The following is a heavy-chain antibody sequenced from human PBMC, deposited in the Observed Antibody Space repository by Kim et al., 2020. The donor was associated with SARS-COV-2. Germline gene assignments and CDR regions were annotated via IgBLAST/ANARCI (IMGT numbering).Heavy chain of an antibody. D-gene: IGHD1-1*01. J-gene: IGHJ4*02. CDR1: GSPVNSANYY. V-gene: IGHV4-61*01. CDR2: IFNSGSV. Sequence: SETLSLTCSVSGSPVNSANYYWSWIRQSPGKGLEWIGYIFNSGSVRYIPSLTSRVTISLDRSKNRFALKLISVTAADAAIYYCASSKKTRIEQLPFWGQGILVTVSS. CDR3: ASSKKTRIEQLPF.